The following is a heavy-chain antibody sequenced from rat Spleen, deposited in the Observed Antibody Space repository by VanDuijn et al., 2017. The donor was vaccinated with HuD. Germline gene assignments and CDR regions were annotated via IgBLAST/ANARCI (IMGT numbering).Heavy chain of an antibody. CDR1: GFPFSDYA. J-gene: IGHJ2*01. V-gene: IGHV5-17*01. CDR3: GRRHYGYTDYFDY. Sequence: EVQLVESGGGLVQPGNPLKLSCAASGFPFSDYAMAWVRQSPKKGLEWVATIIYDGSRTYYRDSVKGRFTISRDNTKPTLYLQIDSLRSEETDTYYCGRRHYGYTDYFDYWGQGVMVTVSS. D-gene: IGHD1-6*01. CDR2: IIYDGSRT.